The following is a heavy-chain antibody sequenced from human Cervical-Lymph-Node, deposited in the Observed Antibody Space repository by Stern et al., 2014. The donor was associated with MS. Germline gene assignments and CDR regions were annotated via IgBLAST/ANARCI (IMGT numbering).Heavy chain of an antibody. Sequence: QLVQSGSEVKKPGASVKVSCKASGYNFNAYYMHWVRQAPGQGLEWMGRINPKSAGANYAQKFLGRVTMTRDISTTTGYMELSGLKSDDTAVYYCARPDVAEVEDFGFWGQGTLVTVST. CDR2: INPKSAGA. CDR3: ARPDVAEVEDFGF. CDR1: GYNFNAYY. J-gene: IGHJ4*02. D-gene: IGHD1-14*01. V-gene: IGHV1-2*06.